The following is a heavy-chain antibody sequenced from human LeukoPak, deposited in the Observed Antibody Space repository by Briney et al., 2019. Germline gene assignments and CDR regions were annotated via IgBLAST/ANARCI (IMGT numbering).Heavy chain of an antibody. CDR1: GGSFSGYY. D-gene: IGHD3-3*01. Sequence: SETLSLTCAVYGGSFSGYYWSWIRQPPGKGLEWIGEINHSGSTNYNPSLKSRVTISVDTSKNQFSLKLSSVTAADTAVYYCARASPGYYDFWSGYPSFDYWGQGTLVTVSS. CDR3: ARASPGYYDFWSGYPSFDY. J-gene: IGHJ4*02. V-gene: IGHV4-34*01. CDR2: INHSGST.